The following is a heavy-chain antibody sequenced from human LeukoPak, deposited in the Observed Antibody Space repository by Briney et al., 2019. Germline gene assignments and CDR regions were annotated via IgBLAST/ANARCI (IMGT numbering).Heavy chain of an antibody. CDR1: GFTFSSYG. Sequence: GGSLRLSCAASGFTFSSYGMHWVRQAPGKGLEWVAFIRYDGSNKYYADSVKGRFTISRDNSKNTLYLQMNSLRAEDTAVYYCAKEHYDFWYYMDVWGKGTTVTVCS. CDR3: AKEHYDFWYYMDV. J-gene: IGHJ6*03. CDR2: IRYDGSNK. D-gene: IGHD3-3*01. V-gene: IGHV3-30*02.